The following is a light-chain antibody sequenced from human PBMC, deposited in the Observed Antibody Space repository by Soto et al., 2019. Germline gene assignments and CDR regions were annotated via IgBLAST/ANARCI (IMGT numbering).Light chain of an antibody. Sequence: QSVLTQPASVSGSPGQSITISCTGSGSDVGAYNYVSWYQQHPDKAPKLLIFEVTNRPSGVSDRFSGSKSGNTASLTISSLQAEDEADYYCSSYTSSSTPVVFGGGTKVTVL. CDR3: SSYTSSSTPVV. CDR1: GSDVGAYNY. V-gene: IGLV2-14*01. CDR2: EVT. J-gene: IGLJ2*01.